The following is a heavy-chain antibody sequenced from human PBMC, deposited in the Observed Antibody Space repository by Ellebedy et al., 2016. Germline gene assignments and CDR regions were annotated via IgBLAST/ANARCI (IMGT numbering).Heavy chain of an antibody. CDR3: ARGWLRGSFDM. D-gene: IGHD5-12*01. Sequence: GESLKISCAASGFSFNNYWMYWVRQAPGMGLEWVANINRDGSEKFYVDSVKGRFTISRDDAKNSLYLQMNSLRDEDTAVYYCARGWLRGSFDMWGQGSLVTVSS. CDR2: INRDGSEK. V-gene: IGHV3-7*01. CDR1: GFSFNNYW. J-gene: IGHJ4*02.